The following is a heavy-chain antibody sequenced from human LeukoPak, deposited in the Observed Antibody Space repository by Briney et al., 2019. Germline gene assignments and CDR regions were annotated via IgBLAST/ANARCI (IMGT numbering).Heavy chain of an antibody. Sequence: SETLSLTCTVSGGSISSYDWSWIRQPAGKGLEWIGRIYTSGSTNYNPSLKSRVTISVDKSKNQFSLKLSSVTAADTAVYYCARVATIFGVVTDAFDIWGQGTMVTVSS. D-gene: IGHD3-3*01. V-gene: IGHV4-4*07. J-gene: IGHJ3*02. CDR2: IYTSGST. CDR1: GGSISSYD. CDR3: ARVATIFGVVTDAFDI.